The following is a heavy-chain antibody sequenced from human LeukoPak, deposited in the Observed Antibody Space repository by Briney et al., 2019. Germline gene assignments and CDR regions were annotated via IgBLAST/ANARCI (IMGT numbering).Heavy chain of an antibody. CDR2: IYGNDDE. CDR3: AHRHFVGYTYDF. J-gene: IGHJ4*02. CDR1: GFSLPGGRAG. D-gene: IGHD5-18*01. V-gene: IGHV2-5*01. Sequence: ESGPTLVKPTQTLTLTCNFSGFSLPGGRAGVGWVRQPPGKALEWLALIYGNDDERYSPSLRSRLTISKDISKKEVVLTVTNMQPVDTATYFCAHRHFVGYTYDFWGQGILVTVSS.